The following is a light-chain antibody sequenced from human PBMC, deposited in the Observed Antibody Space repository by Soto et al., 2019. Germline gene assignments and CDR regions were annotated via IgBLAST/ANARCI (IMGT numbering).Light chain of an antibody. J-gene: IGKJ1*01. CDR3: QQYDTYST. V-gene: IGKV3D-15*01. CDR2: GAS. Sequence: EIVMTQSPATLSVSPGERATLSCRASQSVGSDLAWYQQKPGQAPRLVIYGASSRATGIPDRFSGSGSGTDFTLTISRLEPDDFATYYCQQYDTYSTFGQGTKVDI. CDR1: QSVGSD.